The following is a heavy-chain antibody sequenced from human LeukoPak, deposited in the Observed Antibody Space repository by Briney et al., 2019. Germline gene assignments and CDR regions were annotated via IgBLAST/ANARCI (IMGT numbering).Heavy chain of an antibody. CDR3: ARCQGPTYYYDSSGAKRSWFDP. D-gene: IGHD3-22*01. CDR1: GGSFSGYY. CDR2: INHSGST. J-gene: IGHJ5*02. Sequence: SETLSLTCAVYGGSFSGYYWSWIRQPPGKGLEWIGEINHSGSTNYNPSLKSRVTISVDTSKNQFSLKLSYVNAADTAVYYSARCQGPTYYYDSSGAKRSWFDPWGQGTLVTVSS. V-gene: IGHV4-34*01.